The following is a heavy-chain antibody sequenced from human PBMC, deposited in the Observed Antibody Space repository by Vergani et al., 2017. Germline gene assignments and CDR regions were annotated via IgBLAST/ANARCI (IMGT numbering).Heavy chain of an antibody. CDR1: GYTFTSYY. V-gene: IGHV1-46*01. D-gene: IGHD3-22*01. CDR2: INPSGGST. J-gene: IGHJ6*02. Sequence: QVQLVQSGAEVKKPGASVKVSCKASGYTFTSYYMHWVRQAPGQGLEWMGIINPSGGSTSYAQKFQGRVTMTRDTSTSTVYMELSSLRSEDTAVYYCARNPNSSGYFVEDYYYGMDVWDQGTTVTVSS. CDR3: ARNPNSSGYFVEDYYYGMDV.